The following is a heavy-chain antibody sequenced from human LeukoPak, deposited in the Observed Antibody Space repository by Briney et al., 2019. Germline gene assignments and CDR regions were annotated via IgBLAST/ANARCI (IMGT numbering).Heavy chain of an antibody. CDR1: GGSFSGYY. V-gene: IGHV4-34*01. D-gene: IGHD3-10*01. CDR2: INHSGST. CDR3: AGAGTIPLRGVINY. Sequence: SETLSLTCAVYGGSFSGYYWSWIRQPPGKGLEWIGEINHSGSTNYNPSLKSRVTISVDTSKNQFSLKLSSVTAADTAVYYCAGAGTIPLRGVINYWGQGTLVTVSP. J-gene: IGHJ4*02.